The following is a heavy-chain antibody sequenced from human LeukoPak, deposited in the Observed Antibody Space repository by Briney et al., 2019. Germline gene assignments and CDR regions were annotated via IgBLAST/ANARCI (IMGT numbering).Heavy chain of an antibody. Sequence: PGGSLRLSCAASGFTFSRYWMHWVRQAPGKGLVWVSRINTDGSTTSYADSVRGRFTISRDNAENTVYLQMNSLGAEDTALYFCARVNPGTWYFDLWAVAPWSLSLQ. V-gene: IGHV3-74*01. J-gene: IGHJ2*01. CDR1: GFTFSRYW. CDR3: ARVNPGTWYFDL. D-gene: IGHD3-10*01. CDR2: INTDGSTT.